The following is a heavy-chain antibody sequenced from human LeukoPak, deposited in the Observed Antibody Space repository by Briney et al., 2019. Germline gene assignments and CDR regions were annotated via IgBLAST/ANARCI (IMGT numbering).Heavy chain of an antibody. V-gene: IGHV1-18*01. Sequence: APVKVSCKASGYTFTSYGISWVRQAPGQGLEWMGWISAYNGNTNYAQKLQGRVTMTTDTSTSTAYMELRSLRSDDTAVYYCARVHRRAYSSSSQGFDPWGQGTLVTVSS. CDR1: GYTFTSYG. CDR2: ISAYNGNT. J-gene: IGHJ5*02. CDR3: ARVHRRAYSSSSQGFDP. D-gene: IGHD6-6*01.